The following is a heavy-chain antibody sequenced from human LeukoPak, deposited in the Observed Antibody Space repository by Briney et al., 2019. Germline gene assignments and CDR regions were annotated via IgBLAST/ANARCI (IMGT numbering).Heavy chain of an antibody. CDR2: IINSSYI. CDR3: AKDRPPGIAAARDAFDI. D-gene: IGHD6-13*01. V-gene: IGHV3-23*01. J-gene: IGHJ3*02. CDR1: GFSFSNYA. Sequence: GGSLRLSCAASGFSFSNYALGWIRQAPGKGLQWVSSIINSSYIYYSDSVKGRVTISRDNSKNTLYLQMNSLRAEDTAVYYCAKDRPPGIAAARDAFDIWGQGTMVTVSS.